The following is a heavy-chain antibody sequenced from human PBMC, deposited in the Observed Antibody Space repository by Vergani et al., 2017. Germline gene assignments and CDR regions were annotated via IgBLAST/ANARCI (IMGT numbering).Heavy chain of an antibody. J-gene: IGHJ1*01. CDR1: GFTFSSYS. CDR2: ISSSSSYL. D-gene: IGHD3-10*01. CDR3: ARDDSSWFGDRGYFQH. Sequence: EVQLVESGGGLVKPGGSLRLSCAASGFTFSSYSMNWVRQAPGKGLEWVSSISSSSSYLYYADSVKGRFTISRDNAKNSLYLQMNSLRAEDTAVYYCARDDSSWFGDRGYFQHWGQGTLVTVSS. V-gene: IGHV3-21*01.